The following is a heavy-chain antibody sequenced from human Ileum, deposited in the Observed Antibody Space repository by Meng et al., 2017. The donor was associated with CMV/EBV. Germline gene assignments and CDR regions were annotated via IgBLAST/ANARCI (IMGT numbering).Heavy chain of an antibody. J-gene: IGHJ4*02. V-gene: IGHV4-39*07. Sequence: SETLSLTCTVSGASISSSSYYWDWIRQPPGKGLEWIATIYYSGSTYYNPSLKSRVTMSVDTSKNQFSLKLSSVTAADTAVYYCARSEGVSPRRAYFEYWGQGTLVTVSS. CDR2: IYYSGST. D-gene: IGHD3-10*01. CDR3: ARSEGVSPRRAYFEY. CDR1: GASISSSSYY.